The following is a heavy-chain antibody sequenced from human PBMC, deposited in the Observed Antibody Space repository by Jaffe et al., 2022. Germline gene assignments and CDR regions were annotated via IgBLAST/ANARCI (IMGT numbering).Heavy chain of an antibody. V-gene: IGHV4-59*01. CDR1: GGSITADY. Sequence: QVQLLESGAGLVKPSETLSLTCSVSGGSITADYWSWIRQSPGTGLEWIGSIYYNGLTTYNPSLKTRVTILLDTSKNHFSLRLTSLTAADTAIYYCARLHDYNAYDHAFDIWGQGTRVTVSS. J-gene: IGHJ3*02. CDR3: ARLHDYNAYDHAFDI. CDR2: IYYNGLT. D-gene: IGHD3-16*01.